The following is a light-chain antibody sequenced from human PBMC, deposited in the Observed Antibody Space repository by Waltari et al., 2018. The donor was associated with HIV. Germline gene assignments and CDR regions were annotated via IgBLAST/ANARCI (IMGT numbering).Light chain of an antibody. CDR1: QSISSN. CDR2: DAS. Sequence: EIVMTQSPATLSVSPGQRATVSCWASQSISSNLAWYQQRPGQDPRLLVYDASTRVAGIPARFSASGFATEFTLTISSLQSEDFAVYYCQQYNDWLSWTFGQGTKVEMK. J-gene: IGKJ1*01. CDR3: QQYNDWLSWT. V-gene: IGKV3-15*01.